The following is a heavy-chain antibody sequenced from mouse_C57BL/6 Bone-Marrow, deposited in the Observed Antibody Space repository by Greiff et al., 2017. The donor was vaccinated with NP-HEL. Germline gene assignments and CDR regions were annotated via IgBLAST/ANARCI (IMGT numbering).Heavy chain of an antibody. CDR1: GYTFTNYW. Sequence: VQLQQSGAELVRPGTSVKMSCKASGYTFTNYWIGWAKQRPGHGLEWIGDIYPGGGYTNYNEKFKGKATLTADKSSSTAYMQFSSLTSEDSAIYYCARFGYYDGYYDYFDYWGQGTTLTVSS. J-gene: IGHJ2*01. CDR2: IYPGGGYT. V-gene: IGHV1-63*01. D-gene: IGHD2-3*01. CDR3: ARFGYYDGYYDYFDY.